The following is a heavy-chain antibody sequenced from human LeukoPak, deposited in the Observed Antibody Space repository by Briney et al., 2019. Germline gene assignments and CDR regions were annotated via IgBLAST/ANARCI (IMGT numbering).Heavy chain of an antibody. V-gene: IGHV3-23*01. CDR2: VRGTGFTT. CDR1: GFTLTTYR. D-gene: IGHD1-20*01. CDR3: AKDGYNWSAFDD. J-gene: IGHJ4*02. Sequence: GGSLRLSCEASGFTLTTYRMSWVRQAPGKGLEWVSTVRGTGFTTHYADSVKGRFTISRDASKNILYLEMSSLRAEDTAVYYCAKDGYNWSAFDDSGQGTLVAVSS.